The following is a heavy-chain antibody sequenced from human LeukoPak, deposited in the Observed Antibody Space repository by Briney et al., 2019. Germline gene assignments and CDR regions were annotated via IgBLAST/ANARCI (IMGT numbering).Heavy chain of an antibody. J-gene: IGHJ4*02. CDR3: ARDLDGDYDYFDY. D-gene: IGHD4-17*01. CDR1: GFTFSSYA. Sequence: GGSLRLSCAASGFTFSSYAMSWVRQAPGKGLEWVSYISSSGSTIYYADSVRGRFTISRDNAKNSLYLQMNSLRAEDTAVYYCARDLDGDYDYFDYWGQGTLVTVSS. V-gene: IGHV3-48*04. CDR2: ISSSGSTI.